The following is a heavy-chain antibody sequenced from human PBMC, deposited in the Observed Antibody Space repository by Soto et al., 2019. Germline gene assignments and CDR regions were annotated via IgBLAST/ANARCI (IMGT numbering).Heavy chain of an antibody. CDR1: GGFVNSVNNY. J-gene: IGHJ5*02. CDR2: IFYAGST. D-gene: IGHD3-3*01. CDR3: ARVPCSSFGVADPPVGSFDP. V-gene: IGHV4-30-4*01. Sequence: QVHLQESGPGLVKPSQTLSLTCTVSGGFVNSVNNYWSWLRQPPGKGLEWLGCIFYAGSTYYNPSLSSPITISIDTSNNRFSQNLTSVTAADTAVYYCARVPCSSFGVADPPVGSFDPWGQGTLVTVSS.